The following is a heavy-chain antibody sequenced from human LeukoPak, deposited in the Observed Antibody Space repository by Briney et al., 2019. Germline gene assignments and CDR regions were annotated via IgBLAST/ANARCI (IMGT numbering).Heavy chain of an antibody. CDR1: GFTFSSYS. J-gene: IGHJ4*02. Sequence: GGSLRLSWAASGFTFSSYSMNWVRQAPGKGLEWVSSISSSSSYIYYADSVKGRFTISRDNAKNSLYLQMNSLRAEDTAVYYCAREEQLVRPIDYWGQGTLVTVSS. CDR2: ISSSSSYI. V-gene: IGHV3-21*01. D-gene: IGHD6-6*01. CDR3: AREEQLVRPIDY.